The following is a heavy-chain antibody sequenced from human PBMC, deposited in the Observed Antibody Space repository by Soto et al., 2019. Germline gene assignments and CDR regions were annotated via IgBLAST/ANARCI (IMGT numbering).Heavy chain of an antibody. CDR1: GFTFWTYA. Sequence: SLRLSCAASGFTFWTYAMSWVRQAPGKGLEWVSVISGAGGGTSYADSVKGRFTISRDNSKNTLYLQMNSLGVEDTAVYYCARHPPPGYYYDSSGYYGYFQHWGQGTPVTVSS. D-gene: IGHD3-22*01. CDR3: ARHPPPGYYYDSSGYYGYFQH. V-gene: IGHV3-23*01. J-gene: IGHJ1*01. CDR2: ISGAGGGT.